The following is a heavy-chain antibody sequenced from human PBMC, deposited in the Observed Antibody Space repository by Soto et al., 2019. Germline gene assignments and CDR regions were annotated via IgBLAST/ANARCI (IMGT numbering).Heavy chain of an antibody. CDR3: ARDRSTYGGGGTGEVKENWFDP. V-gene: IGHV4-59*01. D-gene: IGHD2-8*01. J-gene: IGHJ5*02. CDR1: GGSISHYY. Sequence: TSETLSLTCSVSGGSISHYYWSWIRQSPGKGLEWIGYAYYSGSTDYNPSLKSRVTMSVDTSKNQVSLKLNSVTTADTAVYYCARDRSTYGGGGTGEVKENWFDPWGPGTLVTVSS. CDR2: AYYSGST.